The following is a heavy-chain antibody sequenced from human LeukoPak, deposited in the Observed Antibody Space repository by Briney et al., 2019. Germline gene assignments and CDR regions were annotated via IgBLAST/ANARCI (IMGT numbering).Heavy chain of an antibody. CDR1: GFTFSQYW. D-gene: IGHD4-11*01. CDR3: VRDSPLRYSGSEAAY. V-gene: IGHV3-7*01. J-gene: IGHJ4*02. Sequence: GGSLRLSCVASGFTFSQYWMAWVRQAPGRGLEWVGHLSQEGTQKDYVASVRGRFAISRVNSDNSLFLQMDSLRAEDTGVYYCVRDSPLRYSGSEAAYWGQGTLVTVSS. CDR2: LSQEGTQK.